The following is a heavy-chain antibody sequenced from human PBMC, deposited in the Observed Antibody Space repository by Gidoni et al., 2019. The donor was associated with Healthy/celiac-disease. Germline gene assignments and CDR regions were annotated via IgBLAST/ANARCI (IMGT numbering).Heavy chain of an antibody. Sequence: QVQLVESGGGVVQPGRSLRLSCAASGFTFSSYGMPWVRQAPGKGLEWVAVIWYDGSNKYYADSVKGRFTISRDNSKNTLYLQMNSLRAEDTAVYYCARDPLRGYSRIWGLLSSSRGFDYWGQGTLVTVSS. CDR1: GFTFSSYG. CDR2: IWYDGSNK. V-gene: IGHV3-33*01. J-gene: IGHJ4*02. CDR3: ARDPLRGYSRIWGLLSSSRGFDY. D-gene: IGHD4-4*01.